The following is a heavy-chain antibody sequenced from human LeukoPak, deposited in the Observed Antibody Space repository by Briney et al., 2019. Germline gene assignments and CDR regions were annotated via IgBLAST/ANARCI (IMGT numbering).Heavy chain of an antibody. CDR2: ISGSGGST. CDR1: GFTFSNYA. Sequence: GGSLRLSCAASGFTFSNYAMSWVRQAPGKGLEWVSAISGSGGSTYYADSVKGRFTISRDNSKNTLYLQMNSLRAEDTAVYYCAREPITMVRGVMDYYGMDVWGQGTTVTVSS. V-gene: IGHV3-23*01. CDR3: AREPITMVRGVMDYYGMDV. D-gene: IGHD3-10*01. J-gene: IGHJ6*02.